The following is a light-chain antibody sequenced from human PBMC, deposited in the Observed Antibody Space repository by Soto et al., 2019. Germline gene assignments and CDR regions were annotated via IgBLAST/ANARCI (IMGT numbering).Light chain of an antibody. J-gene: IGKJ2*01. CDR2: DAS. V-gene: IGKV1-13*02. CDR3: QQFNSYQYT. CDR1: QGISSA. Sequence: AIQLTQSPSSLSASVGDRVTITCRACQGISSALAWYQQKPGKAPKLLIYDASSLESGVPSRFSGSGSGTDFTLTISSLQPEDFATYYCQQFNSYQYTFGQGTKLEIK.